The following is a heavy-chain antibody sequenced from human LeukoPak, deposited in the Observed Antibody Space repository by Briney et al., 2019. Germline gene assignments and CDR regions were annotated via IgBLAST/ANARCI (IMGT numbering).Heavy chain of an antibody. CDR3: AKGRTIRFGEFPSDY. Sequence: GGSLRLSCAASGFTFSSYGMHWVRQAPGKGLEWVAFIRYDGSNKYYADSVKGRFTISRDNSKNTLYLQMNSLRAEDTAVYCCAKGRTIRFGEFPSDYWGQGTLVTVSS. CDR2: IRYDGSNK. V-gene: IGHV3-30*02. J-gene: IGHJ4*02. CDR1: GFTFSSYG. D-gene: IGHD3-10*01.